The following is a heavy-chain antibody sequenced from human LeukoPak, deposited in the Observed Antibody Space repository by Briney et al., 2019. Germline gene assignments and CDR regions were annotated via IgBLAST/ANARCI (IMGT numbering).Heavy chain of an antibody. CDR3: ARRLWFGEFGY. J-gene: IGHJ4*02. D-gene: IGHD3-10*01. CDR1: GFTFSNYW. V-gene: IGHV3-7*01. Sequence: PGGSLRLSCAASGFTFSNYWMSWVRQAPGKGLEWVANINQDEREMYYVGSVRGRFTISRDNATNSLHLQMNSLRVEDTAVYYCARRLWFGEFGYWGQGTLVTVSS. CDR2: INQDEREM.